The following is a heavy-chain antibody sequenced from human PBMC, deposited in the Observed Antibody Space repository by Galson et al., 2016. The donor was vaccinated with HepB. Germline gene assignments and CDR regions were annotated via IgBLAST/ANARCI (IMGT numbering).Heavy chain of an antibody. CDR3: AKSPPDRYCSGGICTSFHNKYGMDV. Sequence: SLRLSCAGSGFTFGSYEMTWVRQAPGKGLERVSIIHFSGTTTYYADSVKGRFTISRDNAKNSLYLQMNSLRVEDTATYYCAKSPPDRYCSGGICTSFHNKYGMDVWGRGTTVTVSS. D-gene: IGHD2-15*01. CDR1: GFTFGSYE. V-gene: IGHV3-48*03. J-gene: IGHJ6*02. CDR2: IHFSGTTT.